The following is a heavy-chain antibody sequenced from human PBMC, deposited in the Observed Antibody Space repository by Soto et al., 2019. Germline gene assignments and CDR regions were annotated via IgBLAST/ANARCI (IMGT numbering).Heavy chain of an antibody. Sequence: GGSLRLSCATSGFTFSDYSMNWVRQAPGKGLEWVSSISSSGNYIYSADSVKGRFTISRDNTKSSLNLQMNSLRAEDTAVYYCARTGRWLQFEDYWGQGTLVTVSS. V-gene: IGHV3-21*01. CDR3: ARTGRWLQFEDY. CDR2: ISSSGNYI. CDR1: GFTFSDYS. J-gene: IGHJ4*02. D-gene: IGHD5-12*01.